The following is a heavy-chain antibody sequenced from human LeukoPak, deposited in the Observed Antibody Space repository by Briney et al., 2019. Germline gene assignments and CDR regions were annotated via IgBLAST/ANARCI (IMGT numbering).Heavy chain of an antibody. J-gene: IGHJ3*02. CDR2: INPNGGGT. D-gene: IGHD6-19*01. CDR3: AREGLAVAGTSGAFDI. CDR1: GYTFTGSY. Sequence: GASVNVSCKASGYTFTGSYMHWVRQAPGQGVAGMGRINPNGGGTNYAQKFKGRVTMTRDTSIATVFIELSRLTSDDTAVYYCAREGLAVAGTSGAFDIWGRGTMVTVSS. V-gene: IGHV1-2*06.